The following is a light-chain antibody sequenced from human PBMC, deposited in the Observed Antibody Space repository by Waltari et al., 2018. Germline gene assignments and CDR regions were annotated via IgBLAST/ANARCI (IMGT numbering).Light chain of an antibody. CDR3: QSYDSSLNIYV. CDR2: DEG. CDR1: SSNIGTGHE. J-gene: IGLJ1*01. Sequence: QSVLTQPPSVSGAPGQSVTISCAGGSSNIGTGHEVHWFQQVPGTAPKLLSHDEGGLHAVVPDRFSALKSGSSASLAITGLRTEDEADYYCQSYDSSLNIYVFGSGTKVTVL. V-gene: IGLV1-40*01.